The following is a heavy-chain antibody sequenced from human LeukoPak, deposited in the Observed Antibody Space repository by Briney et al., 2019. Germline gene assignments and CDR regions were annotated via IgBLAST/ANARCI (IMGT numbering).Heavy chain of an antibody. V-gene: IGHV4-59*01. Sequence: SETLSLTCTVSGGSISSYYWSWIRQPPGKGLEWIGYIYYSGSTNYNPSLKSRVTISVDTSKNQFSLKLSCVTAADTAVYYCARILGDDSSGYWDYWGQGTLVTVSS. J-gene: IGHJ4*02. CDR1: GGSISSYY. CDR2: IYYSGST. D-gene: IGHD3-22*01. CDR3: ARILGDDSSGYWDY.